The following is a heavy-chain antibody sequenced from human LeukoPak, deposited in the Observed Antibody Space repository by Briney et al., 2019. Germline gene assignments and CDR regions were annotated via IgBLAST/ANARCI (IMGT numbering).Heavy chain of an antibody. CDR1: GYSFTSYW. V-gene: IGHV5-51*01. CDR2: IYPGDSDT. D-gene: IGHD2-15*01. CDR3: ARPYCSGGSCYGRDWFDP. Sequence: GESLKISCKGSGYSFTSYWIGWVRQMPGKGMAWMGIIYPGDSDTRYSPSFQGQVTISADKSIRTAYLQWSSLKAADTAMYYCARPYCSGGSCYGRDWFDPWGQGTLVTVSS. J-gene: IGHJ5*02.